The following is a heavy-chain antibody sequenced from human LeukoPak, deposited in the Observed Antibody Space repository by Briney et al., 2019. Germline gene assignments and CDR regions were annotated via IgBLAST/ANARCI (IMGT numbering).Heavy chain of an antibody. Sequence: GASVKVSCKASGGTFSSYAISWVRQAPGQGLEWMGRIIPILGIANYAQKFPGRVTITADKSTSTAYMELSSLRSEDTAVYYCAREVSPMVRGVIKGFWFDPWGQGTLVTVSS. CDR2: IIPILGIA. CDR3: AREVSPMVRGVIKGFWFDP. J-gene: IGHJ5*02. CDR1: GGTFSSYA. V-gene: IGHV1-69*04. D-gene: IGHD3-10*01.